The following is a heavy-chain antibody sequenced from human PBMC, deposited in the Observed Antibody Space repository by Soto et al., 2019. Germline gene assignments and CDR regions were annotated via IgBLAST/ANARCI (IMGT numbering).Heavy chain of an antibody. Sequence: SGPTLVNTTQTLKLTCTFSGFSLSTRDVGVGWIRQPPGEALEWLGVVYWDDSKTYSPSLESRLTITKDTSKNQVVLRMTKMDPVDTATYYCAHCRGGVASFWGQGTLVTVSS. D-gene: IGHD2-2*01. V-gene: IGHV2-5*02. CDR2: VYWDDSK. CDR3: AHCRGGVASF. J-gene: IGHJ4*02. CDR1: GFSLSTRDVG.